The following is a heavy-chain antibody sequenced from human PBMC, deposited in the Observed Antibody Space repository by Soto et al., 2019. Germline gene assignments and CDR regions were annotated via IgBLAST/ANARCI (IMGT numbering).Heavy chain of an antibody. CDR3: ARDSQGLPAASPGFYYYGMDV. CDR2: IYPAGST. D-gene: IGHD2-2*01. J-gene: IGHJ6*02. CDR1: GFPVNSNY. V-gene: IGHV3-53*01. Sequence: PWGSLGLSCAAFGFPVNSNYMSWVRKAPGKGLEWVSIIYPAGSTYYAYSVQGRFTISRDNSKNTLYLQMNSLRAEDTAVYYCARDSQGLPAASPGFYYYGMDVWGQGTTVTVS.